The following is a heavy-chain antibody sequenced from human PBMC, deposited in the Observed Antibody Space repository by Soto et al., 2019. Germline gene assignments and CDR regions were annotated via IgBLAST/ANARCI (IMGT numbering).Heavy chain of an antibody. J-gene: IGHJ4*02. CDR1: GYTFTGYY. CDR2: INAGNGNT. Sequence: ASVNVSCKASGYTFTGYYMHWVRQAPGQRLEWMGWINAGNGNTKYSQKFQGRVTITTDTSASTAYMELSSLRSEDTAVYYCARDGAVAGDSNFDYWGQGTLVTVSS. D-gene: IGHD6-19*01. V-gene: IGHV1-3*01. CDR3: ARDGAVAGDSNFDY.